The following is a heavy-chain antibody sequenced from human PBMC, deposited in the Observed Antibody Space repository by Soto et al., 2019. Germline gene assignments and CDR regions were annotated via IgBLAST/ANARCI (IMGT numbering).Heavy chain of an antibody. CDR2: ISYDGSTR. Sequence: QAGGSLRLSCAASRFTFSVYGMHWVRQAPGEGPEWVSVISYDGSTRDYADSVKGRFTISRDNYRNRLYLEMNNLRVEDTAVYFCVKDESRCSRTSCFWGGMDVWGQGTTVTVSS. CDR1: RFTFSVYG. J-gene: IGHJ6*02. D-gene: IGHD2-2*01. CDR3: VKDESRCSRTSCFWGGMDV. V-gene: IGHV3-30*18.